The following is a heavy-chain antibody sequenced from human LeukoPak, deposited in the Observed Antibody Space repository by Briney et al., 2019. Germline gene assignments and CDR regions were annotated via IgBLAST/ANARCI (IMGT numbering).Heavy chain of an antibody. CDR1: GDFISNYY. D-gene: IGHD6-19*01. CDR3: ARQPCGWGDY. Sequence: PSETLSLTRTVRGDFISNYYPSWIRQPPGKGLDWIGYIFYSGSTNYNPSLKSRVTMSVDTSKSQFSLKLSSVTAGCAGVYYSARQPCGWGDYWGQGTLVTVSS. J-gene: IGHJ4*02. CDR2: IFYSGST. V-gene: IGHV4-59*01.